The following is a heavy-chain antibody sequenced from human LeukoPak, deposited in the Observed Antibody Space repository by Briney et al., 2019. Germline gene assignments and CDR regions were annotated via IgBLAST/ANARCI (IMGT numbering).Heavy chain of an antibody. Sequence: ASVKVSCKASGYTFTGYYMHWVRQAPGQGLEWMGWINPNSGGTNYAQKFQGRVTMTRDTSISTAYMELSRLRSDDTAVYYCARARHRGSYYFDYWGQGTLVTVSS. CDR2: INPNSGGT. CDR1: GYTFTGYY. J-gene: IGHJ4*02. V-gene: IGHV1-2*02. D-gene: IGHD1-26*01. CDR3: ARARHRGSYYFDY.